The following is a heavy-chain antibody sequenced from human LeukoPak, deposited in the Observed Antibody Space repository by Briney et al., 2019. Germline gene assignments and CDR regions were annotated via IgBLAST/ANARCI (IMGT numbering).Heavy chain of an antibody. CDR1: GGSFSGYY. D-gene: IGHD6-13*01. J-gene: IGHJ4*02. V-gene: IGHV4-34*01. CDR2: INHSGST. CDR3: ARGLRQQLVYNY. Sequence: SETLSLTCAVYGGSFSGYYWSWIRQPPGKGLEWIGEINHSGSTNYNPSLKSRVTISVDTSKNQFSLKLSSVTAADTAVYYCARGLRQQLVYNYWGQGTLVTVSS.